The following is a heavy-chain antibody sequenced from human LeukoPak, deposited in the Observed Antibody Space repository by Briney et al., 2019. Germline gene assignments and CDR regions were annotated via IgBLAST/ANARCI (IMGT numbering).Heavy chain of an antibody. Sequence: GGSLRLSCAASGFTFSSSWMHWVRQVPGKGLVWVSRINSDGSSTSYADSVKGRFTISRDNAKNTLYLQMNSLRAEDTAVYYCARDVGYNYGPFDYWGQGTLVSVSS. CDR1: GFTFSSSW. CDR2: INSDGSST. CDR3: ARDVGYNYGPFDY. D-gene: IGHD5-18*01. V-gene: IGHV3-74*01. J-gene: IGHJ4*02.